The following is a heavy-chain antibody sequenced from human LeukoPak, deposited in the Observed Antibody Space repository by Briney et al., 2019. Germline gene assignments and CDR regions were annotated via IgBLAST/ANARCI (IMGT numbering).Heavy chain of an antibody. CDR2: IKQDGSEK. D-gene: IGHD3-16*01. V-gene: IGHV3-7*01. CDR1: GFTFSSYW. J-gene: IGHJ6*03. Sequence: PGGSLRLSCAASGFTFSSYWMSWVRQAPGKGLVWVANIKQDGSEKYYVDSVKGRFTISRDNAKNSLYLQMNSLRAEDTAVYYCARVGDGWVYYYYMDVWGKGTTVTVSS. CDR3: ARVGDGWVYYYYMDV.